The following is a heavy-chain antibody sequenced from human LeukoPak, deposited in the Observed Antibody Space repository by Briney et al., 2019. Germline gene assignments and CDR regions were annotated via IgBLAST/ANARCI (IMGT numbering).Heavy chain of an antibody. CDR3: ARDSTLAAHTREHYYKMDV. CDR1: GYTLTELS. J-gene: IGHJ6*02. V-gene: IGHV1-24*01. D-gene: IGHD6-19*01. Sequence: ASVKVSCKVSGYTLTELSMHWVRQAPGKGLEWMGGFDPEDGETIYAQKFQGRVTMTTDTSTSTVYMELSSLRSEDTAVYYCARDSTLAAHTREHYYKMDVWGQGTTVTVSS. CDR2: FDPEDGET.